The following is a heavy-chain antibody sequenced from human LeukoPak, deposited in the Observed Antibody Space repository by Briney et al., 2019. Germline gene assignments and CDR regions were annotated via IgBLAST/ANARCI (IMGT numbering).Heavy chain of an antibody. J-gene: IGHJ4*02. Sequence: PGGSLRLSCAASGFTFSSDAMHWVRQAPGRGLEYVSAISSNGGSTYYANSVKGRFTISRDNSKNTLYLQMGSLRAEDMAVYYCARAAHCSSTSCYGGLGDYWGQGTLVTVSS. CDR3: ARAAHCSSTSCYGGLGDY. V-gene: IGHV3-64*01. CDR1: GFTFSSDA. CDR2: ISSNGGST. D-gene: IGHD2-2*01.